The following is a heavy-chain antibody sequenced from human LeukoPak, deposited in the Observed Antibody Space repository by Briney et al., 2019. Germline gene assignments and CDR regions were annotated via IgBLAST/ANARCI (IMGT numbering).Heavy chain of an antibody. J-gene: IGHJ6*02. CDR1: GYTLTELS. CDR3: ARDSSSNEYYYYGMDV. D-gene: IGHD6-6*01. CDR2: FDPEDGET. Sequence: ASVKVSCKVSGYTLTELSMHWVRQAPGKGLEWMGGFDPEDGETIYAQKFQGRVTMTEDTSTDTAYMELSSLRSEDTAVYYCARDSSSNEYYYYGMDVWGQGTTVTVSS. V-gene: IGHV1-24*01.